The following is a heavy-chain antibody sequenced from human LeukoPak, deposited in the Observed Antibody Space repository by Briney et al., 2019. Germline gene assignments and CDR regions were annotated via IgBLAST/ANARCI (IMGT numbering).Heavy chain of an antibody. V-gene: IGHV3-21*01. CDR3: ARGKQSSA. J-gene: IGHJ5*02. D-gene: IGHD6-19*01. CDR1: GFTFMSYI. Sequence: GGSLRLSCTASGFTFMSYIMSWVRQAPGKGLEWVSSISGSGTYIYYVDSLKGRFTISRDNAKNSLYLQMNSLRAEDTAVYYCARGKQSSAWGQGTLVTVSS. CDR2: ISGSGTYI.